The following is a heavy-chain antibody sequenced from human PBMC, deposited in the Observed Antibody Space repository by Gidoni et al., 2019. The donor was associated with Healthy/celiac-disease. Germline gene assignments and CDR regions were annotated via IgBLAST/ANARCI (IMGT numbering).Heavy chain of an antibody. D-gene: IGHD2-2*01. Sequence: QVLLVLSSAAVRQPSPSVKVSCPASRYSFSSYYMNWVRQATGQGLEWMGIINPSGGRTRDEQKFQGRVNMTRDTSTSTVYMELSSLRYEDTAVYYCARDSGRGQLQHLDYWGQGTLVTVSS. CDR1: RYSFSSYY. J-gene: IGHJ4*02. CDR2: INPSGGRT. V-gene: IGHV1-46*01. CDR3: ARDSGRGQLQHLDY.